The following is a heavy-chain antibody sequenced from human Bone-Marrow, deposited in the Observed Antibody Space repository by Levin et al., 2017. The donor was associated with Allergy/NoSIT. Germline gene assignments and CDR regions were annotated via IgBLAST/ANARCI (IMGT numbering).Heavy chain of an antibody. CDR1: GFTFSSYS. J-gene: IGHJ6*02. Sequence: GGSLRLSCAASGFTFSSYSMNWVRQAPGKGLEWVSSISSSSSYIYYADSVKGRFTISRDNAKNSLYLQMNSLRAEDTAVYYCAREKVVPAPPYYYGMDVWGQGTTVTVSS. V-gene: IGHV3-21*01. D-gene: IGHD2-2*01. CDR2: ISSSSSYI. CDR3: AREKVVPAPPYYYGMDV.